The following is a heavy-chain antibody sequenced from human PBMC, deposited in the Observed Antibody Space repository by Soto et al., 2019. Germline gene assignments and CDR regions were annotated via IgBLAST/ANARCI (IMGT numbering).Heavy chain of an antibody. CDR1: GSTFGNYA. V-gene: IGHV1-69*05. CDR3: ATDLYINWYDRFDS. CDR2: NIPIFGKA. Sequence: SVKVSCNASGSTFGNYAFSWVRQAPGHGHERMERNIPIFGKANYEQRFQGTLTMTTDESTSTPYMEPNTLTSTDTAEYFCATDLYINWYDRFDSWGQGTLVTVSS. J-gene: IGHJ4*02. D-gene: IGHD1-20*01.